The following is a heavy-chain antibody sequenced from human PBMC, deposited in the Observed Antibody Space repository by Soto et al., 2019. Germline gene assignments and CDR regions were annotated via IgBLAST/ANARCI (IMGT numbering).Heavy chain of an antibody. CDR2: ISTYTGNT. J-gene: IGHJ6*02. Sequence: QVHLVQSGAEVKKPGASVKVSCKASGYTFTNSDINWVRQAPGQGLEWMGWISTYTGNTNYAQKLQGRVTMTTDTSTSTADMELRSLRSDDTAAYYCARGYYYGSGRPTPGGMDVWGQGTTVTVSS. CDR3: ARGYYYGSGRPTPGGMDV. D-gene: IGHD3-10*01. V-gene: IGHV1-18*01. CDR1: GYTFTNSD.